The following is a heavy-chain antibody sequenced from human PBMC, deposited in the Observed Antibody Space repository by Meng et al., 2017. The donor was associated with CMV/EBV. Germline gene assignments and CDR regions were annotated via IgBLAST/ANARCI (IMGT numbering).Heavy chain of an antibody. Sequence: LTCAASGFTFSSYSMNWVRQAPGKGLEWVSSISSSSSYIYYADSVKGRFTISRDNAKNSLYLQMNSLRAEDTAVYYCARDTITMIASDYWGQGTLVTVSS. CDR1: GFTFSSYS. CDR3: ARDTITMIASDY. CDR2: ISSSSSYI. D-gene: IGHD3-22*01. J-gene: IGHJ4*02. V-gene: IGHV3-21*01.